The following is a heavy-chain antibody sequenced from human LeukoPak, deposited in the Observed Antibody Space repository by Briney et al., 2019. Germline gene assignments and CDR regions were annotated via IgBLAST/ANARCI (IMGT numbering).Heavy chain of an antibody. Sequence: GGSLRLSCAASGFTFSSYAMHWVRQAPGKGLEWVAVISYDGSNKYYADSVKGRFTISRDNSKNTLYLQMNSLRAEDTAVYYCAREEAKYYYDSSGYYYYYYGMDVWGQGTTVTVSS. CDR3: AREEAKYYYDSSGYYYYYYGMDV. J-gene: IGHJ6*02. CDR2: ISYDGSNK. V-gene: IGHV3-30-3*01. D-gene: IGHD3-22*01. CDR1: GFTFSSYA.